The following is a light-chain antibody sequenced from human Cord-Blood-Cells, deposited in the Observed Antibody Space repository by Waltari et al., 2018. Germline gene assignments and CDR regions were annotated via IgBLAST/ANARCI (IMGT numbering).Light chain of an antibody. CDR2: AAS. J-gene: IGKJ1*01. CDR3: QQCYSTPPWT. V-gene: IGKV1-39*01. CDR1: QSISSY. Sequence: DIKMTQSPSSLSASVGDRFTISCRASQSISSYLNWYQQKPGKAPKLLIYAASSLKSGVPSRFSGSGSGTDFTLTISSLQPEDFATYYCQQCYSTPPWTFGQGTKVEIK.